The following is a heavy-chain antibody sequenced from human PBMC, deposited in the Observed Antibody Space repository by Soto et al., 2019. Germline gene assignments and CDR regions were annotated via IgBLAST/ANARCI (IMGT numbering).Heavy chain of an antibody. D-gene: IGHD2-15*01. V-gene: IGHV1-58*01. CDR1: GFTFTSSA. CDR3: ARVYCSGGSCYSIDY. J-gene: IGHJ4*02. Sequence: SVKVSCKASGFTFTSSAVQWVRQARGQRLEWIGWIVVGSGNTNYAQKFQERVTITRDMSTSTVYMELSSLRSEDTAVYYCARVYCSGGSCYSIDYWGQGTLVTVSS. CDR2: IVVGSGNT.